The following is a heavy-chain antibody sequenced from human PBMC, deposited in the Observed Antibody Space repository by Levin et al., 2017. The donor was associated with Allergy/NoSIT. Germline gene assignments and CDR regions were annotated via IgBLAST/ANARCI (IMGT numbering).Heavy chain of an antibody. CDR2: ISTSGDST. Sequence: GESLKISCAASGFNFSTYAMTWVRQAPGKGLEWVSGISTSGDSTYYADSVRGRFTISRDNSKNTLYLQMKSLRGEDTAVYYCTDELDYWGQGTLVTVSS. CDR3: TDELDY. J-gene: IGHJ4*02. V-gene: IGHV3-23*01. CDR1: GFNFSTYA.